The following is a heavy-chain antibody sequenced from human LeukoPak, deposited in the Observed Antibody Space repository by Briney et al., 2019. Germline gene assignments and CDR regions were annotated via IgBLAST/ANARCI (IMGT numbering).Heavy chain of an antibody. D-gene: IGHD6-13*01. Sequence: GGSLRLSCAASGFTFSSCSMTWVRQAPGKGLEWVSYISSSSSTIYYADSVKGRFNISRDNAKNSLCLQMNSLRAEDTAVYYCAIGQQLAYFDYWGQGTLVTVSS. CDR3: AIGQQLAYFDY. CDR2: ISSSSSTI. V-gene: IGHV3-48*01. J-gene: IGHJ4*02. CDR1: GFTFSSCS.